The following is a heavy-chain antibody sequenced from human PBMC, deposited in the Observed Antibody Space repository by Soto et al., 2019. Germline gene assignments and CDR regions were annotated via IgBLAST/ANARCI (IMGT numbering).Heavy chain of an antibody. V-gene: IGHV5-10-1*01. Sequence: GESLKISCKGSGYSFTSYWISWVRQMPRKGLEWMGRIDPSDSYTNYSPSFQGDVTISADKSISTAYLQWSSLKASDTAMYYCARHISYYDSSGYPTPFDYWGQGTLVTVSS. D-gene: IGHD3-22*01. CDR2: IDPSDSYT. J-gene: IGHJ4*02. CDR3: ARHISYYDSSGYPTPFDY. CDR1: GYSFTSYW.